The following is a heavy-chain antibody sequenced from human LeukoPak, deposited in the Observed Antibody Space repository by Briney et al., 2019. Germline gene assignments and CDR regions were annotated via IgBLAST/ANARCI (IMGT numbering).Heavy chain of an antibody. CDR1: GYTFTGYY. CDR3: ARASGRVVPAAID. Sequence: ASVKVSCKASGYTFTGYYMHWVRQAPGQGLEWMGWINPNSGGTNCAQKFQGRVTMTRDTSISTAYMELSRLRSDDTAVYYCARASGRVVPAAIDWGQGTLVTVSP. V-gene: IGHV1-2*02. J-gene: IGHJ4*02. D-gene: IGHD2-2*02. CDR2: INPNSGGT.